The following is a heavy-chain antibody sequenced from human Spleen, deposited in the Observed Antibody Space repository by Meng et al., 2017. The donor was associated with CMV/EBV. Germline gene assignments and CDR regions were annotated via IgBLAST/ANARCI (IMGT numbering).Heavy chain of an antibody. CDR3: TRGPLGWELPSGY. CDR2: MNPDSGKT. J-gene: IGHJ4*02. Sequence: ASVKVSCKASGYTFTSNDIQWVRQATGQGLEWMGWMNPDSGKTGYAQKFQGRVTMTRNTSISTACLELSSLRSEDTAVYYCTRGPLGWELPSGYWGQGTLVTVSS. CDR1: GYTFTSND. V-gene: IGHV1-8*01. D-gene: IGHD3-16*02.